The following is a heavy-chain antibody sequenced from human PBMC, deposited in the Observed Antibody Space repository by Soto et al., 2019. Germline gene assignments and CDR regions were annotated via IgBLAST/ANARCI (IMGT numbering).Heavy chain of an antibody. Sequence: GGSLRLSCAASGFTFSSYAMHWVRQAPGKGLEWVAVISYDGSNKYYADSVKGRFTISRDNSKNTLYLQMNSLRAEDTAVYYCASQEVFGVVIIEYYFDYWGQGTLVTVYS. CDR3: ASQEVFGVVIIEYYFDY. J-gene: IGHJ4*02. CDR1: GFTFSSYA. CDR2: ISYDGSNK. V-gene: IGHV3-30-3*01. D-gene: IGHD3-3*01.